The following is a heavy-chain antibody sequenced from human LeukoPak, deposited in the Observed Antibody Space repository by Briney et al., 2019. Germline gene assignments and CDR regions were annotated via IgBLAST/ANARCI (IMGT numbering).Heavy chain of an antibody. D-gene: IGHD2-15*01. CDR3: AKDSRALYCSGGSCFSRFDP. CDR1: GFIFSSYS. Sequence: GGSLRLSCAASGFIFSSYSMNWVRQAPGKGLEWVSGISWNSGSIGYADSVKGRFTISRDNAKNSLYLQMNSLRAEDTALYYCAKDSRALYCSGGSCFSRFDPWGQGTLVTVSS. CDR2: ISWNSGSI. J-gene: IGHJ5*02. V-gene: IGHV3-9*01.